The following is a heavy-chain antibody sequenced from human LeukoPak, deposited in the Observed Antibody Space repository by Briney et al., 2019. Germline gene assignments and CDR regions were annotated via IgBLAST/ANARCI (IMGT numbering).Heavy chain of an antibody. Sequence: SETLSLTCTVSGGSISSYYWSWIRQPPGKGLEWIGSIYYSGSTYYNPSLKSRVTISVDTSKNQFSLKLSSVTAADTAVYYCARLPSRYYDSSGYSGSIDYWGQGTLVTVSS. V-gene: IGHV4-39*01. CDR1: GGSISSYY. CDR2: IYYSGST. D-gene: IGHD3-22*01. J-gene: IGHJ4*02. CDR3: ARLPSRYYDSSGYSGSIDY.